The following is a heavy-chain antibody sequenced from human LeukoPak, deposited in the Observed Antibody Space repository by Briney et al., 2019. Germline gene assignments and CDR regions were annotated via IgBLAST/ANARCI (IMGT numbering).Heavy chain of an antibody. V-gene: IGHV4-38-2*01. CDR2: IYHSGST. D-gene: IGHD3-22*01. Sequence: SETLSLTCAVSGYSISSGYYWGWIRQPPGKGLEWIGSIYHSGSTYYNPSLKSRVTISVDTSKNQFSLKLSSVTAADTAVYYCAGLYYYDSSGYYPSYYYYMDVWGKGTTVTVSS. CDR3: AGLYYYDSSGYYPSYYYYMDV. J-gene: IGHJ6*03. CDR1: GYSISSGYY.